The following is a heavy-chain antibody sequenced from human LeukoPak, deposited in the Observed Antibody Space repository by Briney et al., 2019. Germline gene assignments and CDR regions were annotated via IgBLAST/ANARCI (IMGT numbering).Heavy chain of an antibody. Sequence: GGSLRLSCAASGFTFSSYAMSWVRQAPGKGLEWVSAINGSGGSTYYADSVKGRFTISRDNSKNTLYLQMNSLRAEDTAVYYCAKDWPGPILPRGAFDIWGQGTMVTVSS. CDR3: AKDWPGPILPRGAFDI. CDR2: INGSGGST. D-gene: IGHD3-10*01. CDR1: GFTFSSYA. V-gene: IGHV3-23*01. J-gene: IGHJ3*02.